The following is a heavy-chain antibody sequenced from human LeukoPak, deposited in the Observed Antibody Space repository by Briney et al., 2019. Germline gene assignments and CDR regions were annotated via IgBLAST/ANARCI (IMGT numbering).Heavy chain of an antibody. Sequence: SETLSLTCTVSGGSLIDYFWSWIRQPPGKGLEWIGYIYYRGSTDYSPSLKSRVTMSVDTSKNQFSLKLSSVTAADTAVYYCARLGCSGGSCPLDYWGQGTLVTVSS. CDR2: IYYRGST. J-gene: IGHJ4*02. V-gene: IGHV4-59*01. CDR3: ARLGCSGGSCPLDY. CDR1: GGSLIDYF. D-gene: IGHD2-15*01.